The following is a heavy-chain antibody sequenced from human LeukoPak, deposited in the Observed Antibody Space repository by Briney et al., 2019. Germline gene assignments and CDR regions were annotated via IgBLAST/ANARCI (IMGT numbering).Heavy chain of an antibody. V-gene: IGHV4-39*01. Sequence: SETLSLTCTVSGASVSSGSHSWGWVSQAPGKGLEWLVTTFYNTGNSYYNPSLKSRLTVSVDTSKNQVSLNLTSMTAADTAVYYCATQNDKIWGSYLSLVDWGQGILVAVSS. CDR1: GASVSSGSHS. J-gene: IGHJ4*02. CDR2: TFYNTGNS. D-gene: IGHD3-16*02. CDR3: ATQNDKIWGSYLSLVD.